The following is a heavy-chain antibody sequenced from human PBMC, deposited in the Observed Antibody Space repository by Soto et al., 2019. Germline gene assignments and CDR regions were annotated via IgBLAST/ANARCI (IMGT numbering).Heavy chain of an antibody. CDR1: GFTFSSYA. V-gene: IGHV3-23*01. CDR2: ISGSGGST. CDR3: AKGGAAGEPEDYYYYGMDV. Sequence: GGSLRLSCAASGFTFSSYAMSWVRQAPRKGLEWVSAISGSGGSTYYADSVKGRFTISRDNSKNTLYLQMNSLRAEDTAVYYCAKGGAAGEPEDYYYYGMDVWGQGTTVTVSS. J-gene: IGHJ6*02. D-gene: IGHD6-13*01.